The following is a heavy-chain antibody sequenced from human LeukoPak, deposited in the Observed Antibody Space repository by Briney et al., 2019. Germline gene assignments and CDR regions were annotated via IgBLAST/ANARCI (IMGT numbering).Heavy chain of an antibody. CDR1: GYSFTGHY. CDR3: ARDNSMHERGWWFDP. D-gene: IGHD4-23*01. V-gene: IGHV1-46*01. J-gene: IGHJ5*02. Sequence: ASVKVSCKASGYSFTGHYMHGVRQAPGQGLEWMGVINPRGTSTIYAEKFQGRIIMTRDLSTTTDYMELSSLKSDDTAVYYCARDNSMHERGWWFDPWGQGTLVTVSS. CDR2: INPRGTST.